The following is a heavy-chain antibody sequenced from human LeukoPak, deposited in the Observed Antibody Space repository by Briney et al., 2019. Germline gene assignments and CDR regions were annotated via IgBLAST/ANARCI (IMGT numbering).Heavy chain of an antibody. J-gene: IGHJ3*02. Sequence: GESLKISCKGSGYSFSNYWIGWVRQMPGKGLEWMGIIYPGDSDTRYSPSFQGQVTISADKSISTAYLQWSSLKASDTAMYYCARDRPHDAFDIWGQGTKVTVSS. CDR1: GYSFSNYW. CDR2: IYPGDSDT. V-gene: IGHV5-51*01. CDR3: ARDRPHDAFDI.